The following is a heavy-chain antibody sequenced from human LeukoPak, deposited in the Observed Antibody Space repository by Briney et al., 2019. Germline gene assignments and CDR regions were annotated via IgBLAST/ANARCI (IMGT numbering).Heavy chain of an antibody. V-gene: IGHV3-33*01. CDR3: ARNYYDSSGSLGYFQH. D-gene: IGHD3-22*01. CDR1: GFTFSSYG. J-gene: IGHJ1*01. CDR2: IWYDGSNK. Sequence: PGGSLRVSCAASGFTFSSYGMHWVRQAPGKGLEWVAVIWYDGSNKYYADSVKGRFTISRDNSKNTLYLQMNSLRAEDTAVYYCARNYYDSSGSLGYFQHWGQGTLVTVSS.